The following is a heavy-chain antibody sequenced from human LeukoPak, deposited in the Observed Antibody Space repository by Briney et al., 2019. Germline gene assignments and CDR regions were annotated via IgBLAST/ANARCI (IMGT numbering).Heavy chain of an antibody. CDR2: IIPILGIA. CDR1: GGTFSSYA. J-gene: IGHJ4*02. D-gene: IGHD1-20*01. V-gene: IGHV1-69*04. CDR3: ARVCNWNVAYFDY. Sequence: GSSVKVSCKASGGTFSSYAISWVRQAPGQGLEWMGRIIPILGIANYAQKFQGRVTITADKSTSTAYMELSSLRSEDTAVYYCARVCNWNVAYFDYWGQGTLVTVSS.